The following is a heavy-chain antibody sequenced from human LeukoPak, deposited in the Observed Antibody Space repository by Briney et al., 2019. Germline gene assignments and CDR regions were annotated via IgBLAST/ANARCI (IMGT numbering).Heavy chain of an antibody. CDR3: ARELGYCSGGSCLYFDY. J-gene: IGHJ4*02. D-gene: IGHD2-15*01. V-gene: IGHV1-69*05. Sequence: GASVKVSCKASGGTFSSYAISWVRQAPGQGLEWMGRIIPIFGTANYSQRFQGRVTITTDESTSTAYKERSSLRSEDTAVYYCARELGYCSGGSCLYFDYWGQGTLVTVSS. CDR1: GGTFSSYA. CDR2: IIPIFGTA.